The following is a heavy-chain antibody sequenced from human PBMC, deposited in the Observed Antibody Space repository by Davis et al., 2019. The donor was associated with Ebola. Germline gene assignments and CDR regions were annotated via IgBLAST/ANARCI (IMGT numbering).Heavy chain of an antibody. CDR3: AREQIAARSFDY. CDR1: GFNFSSYS. D-gene: IGHD6-6*01. CDR2: ISSSGSYI. J-gene: IGHJ4*02. Sequence: GESLKISCAASGFNFSSYSMNWVRQAPGKGLEWVSFISSSGSYIHYADSVKGRFTISRDNARDSLYLQINSLRAEDTAIYYCAREQIAARSFDYWGLGTLVTVSS. V-gene: IGHV3-21*01.